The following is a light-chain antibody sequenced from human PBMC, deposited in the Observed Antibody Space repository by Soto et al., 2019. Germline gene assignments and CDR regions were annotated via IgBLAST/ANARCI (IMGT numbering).Light chain of an antibody. Sequence: DIQLTQSPSFLSTSVGDRVTITCRASQGISSYLAWYQQKPGKAPKLLIDAASTLQSGVPTRFSGSGYGTEFTLTISSLQPEAFATYCWQQLNSYALTFGGGTKVEIK. CDR1: QGISSY. V-gene: IGKV1-9*01. CDR3: QQLNSYALT. CDR2: AAS. J-gene: IGKJ4*01.